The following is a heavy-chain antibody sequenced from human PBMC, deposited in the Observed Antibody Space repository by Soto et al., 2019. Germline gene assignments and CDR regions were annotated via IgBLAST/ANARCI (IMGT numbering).Heavy chain of an antibody. CDR1: GYTCTRYD. D-gene: IGHD3-3*01. Sequence: QVQLVQSGAEVKKPGAAVKVSCKASGYTCTRYDINWVRQATGPGREWMGWMNTNSGNTGYAQKIQGRVPMTRNTCQSNAYMELSSLRSEDAAVYYCARGDDFWSGYYFDPWGQGTLVTVAS. CDR2: MNTNSGNT. CDR3: ARGDDFWSGYYFDP. J-gene: IGHJ5*02. V-gene: IGHV1-8*01.